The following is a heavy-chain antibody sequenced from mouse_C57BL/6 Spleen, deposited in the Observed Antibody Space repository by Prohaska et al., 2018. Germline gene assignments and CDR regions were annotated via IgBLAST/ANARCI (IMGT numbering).Heavy chain of an antibody. CDR3: ARNDGYYYWYFDV. D-gene: IGHD2-3*01. CDR1: GYTFTDYY. CDR2: IYPGSGNT. J-gene: IGHJ1*03. V-gene: IGHV1-76*01. Sequence: QVQLKQSGAELVRPGASVKLSCTASGYTFTDYYINWVKQRPGQGLEWIARIYPGSGNTYYNEKFKGKATLTAEKSSSTAYMQLSSLTSEDCAVYFCARNDGYYYWYFDVWGTGTTVTVSS.